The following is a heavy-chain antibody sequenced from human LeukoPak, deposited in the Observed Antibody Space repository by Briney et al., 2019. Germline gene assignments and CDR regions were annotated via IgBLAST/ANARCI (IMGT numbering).Heavy chain of an antibody. D-gene: IGHD1-26*01. V-gene: IGHV3-30*02. CDR2: IWYDGSDK. CDR3: ARGSYVY. Sequence: GGSLRLSCAASGFTFSSYGMHWVRQAPGKGLEWVAFIWYDGSDKYYADSVNGRFTISRDNSKNTVYLQMNSLRVEDTAVYYCARGSYVYWGQGTLVTVSS. J-gene: IGHJ4*02. CDR1: GFTFSSYG.